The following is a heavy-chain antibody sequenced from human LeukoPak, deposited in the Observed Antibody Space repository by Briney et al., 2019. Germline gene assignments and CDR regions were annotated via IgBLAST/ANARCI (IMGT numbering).Heavy chain of an antibody. Sequence: GGSLRLSCAASGFTFSSYWMSWVRQAPGKGLEWVANIKQDGGDKYYVDSVKGRFTISRDNAKNSPYLQMNSLRAEDTAVYYCATSRSFDYWGLGTLVTVSS. CDR1: GFTFSSYW. J-gene: IGHJ4*02. V-gene: IGHV3-7*01. CDR2: IKQDGGDK. CDR3: ATSRSFDY. D-gene: IGHD2-15*01.